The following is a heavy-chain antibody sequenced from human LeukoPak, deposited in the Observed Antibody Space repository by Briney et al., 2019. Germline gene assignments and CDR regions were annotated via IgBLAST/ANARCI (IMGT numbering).Heavy chain of an antibody. CDR3: ARLSGYSSGHYYSDY. CDR1: GGSVSSGSYY. CDR2: IYYRGST. J-gene: IGHJ4*02. D-gene: IGHD3-22*01. Sequence: SETLSLTCTVSGGSVSSGSYYWSWIRQPPGKGLEWIGYIYYRGSTNYNPSLKSRVTISVNTSKNQFSLKLSSVTAADTAVYYCARLSGYSSGHYYSDYWGQGTLVTVSS. V-gene: IGHV4-61*01.